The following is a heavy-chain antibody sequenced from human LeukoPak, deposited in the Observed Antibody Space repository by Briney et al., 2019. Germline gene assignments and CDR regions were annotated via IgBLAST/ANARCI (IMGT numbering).Heavy chain of an antibody. D-gene: IGHD7-27*01. CDR3: ARLTGLNWGSPAVVITYFDY. CDR1: GYSFTSYW. Sequence: GESLRISCKGSGYSFTSYWISWVRRMPGKGLEWMGRIDPSDSYTNYSPSFQGHVTISADKSISTAYLQWSSLKASDTAMYYCARLTGLNWGSPAVVITYFDYWGQGTLVTVSS. V-gene: IGHV5-10-1*01. J-gene: IGHJ4*02. CDR2: IDPSDSYT.